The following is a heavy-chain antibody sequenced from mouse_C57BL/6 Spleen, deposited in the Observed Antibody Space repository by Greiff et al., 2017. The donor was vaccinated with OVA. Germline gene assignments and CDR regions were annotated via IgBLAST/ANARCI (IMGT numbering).Heavy chain of an antibody. J-gene: IGHJ3*01. CDR2: ISDGGSYT. D-gene: IGHD2-2*01. V-gene: IGHV5-4*01. CDR3: ARDSSMVKGPFAY. Sequence: EVMLVESGGGLVKPGGSLILSCAASGFTFSSYAMSWVRQTPEKRLEWVATISDGGSYTYYPDNVKGRFTISRDNAKNNLYLQMSHLKSEDTAMYYCARDSSMVKGPFAYWGQGTLVTVSA. CDR1: GFTFSSYA.